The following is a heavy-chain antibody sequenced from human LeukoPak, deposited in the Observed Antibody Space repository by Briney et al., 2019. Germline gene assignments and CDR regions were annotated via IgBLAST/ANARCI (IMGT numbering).Heavy chain of an antibody. CDR1: GFTFSSYG. J-gene: IGHJ4*02. CDR2: IGGRGGSA. Sequence: GGSLRLSCAASGFTFSSYGMSWVRQAPGKGLEWVSSIGGRGGSAYYADSVKGRFTISRDNSKNTVYLQMNSLSAEDAAVYYCVKDDGWVQYANWGQGTLVTVSS. V-gene: IGHV3-23*01. CDR3: VKDDGWVQYAN. D-gene: IGHD2-2*01.